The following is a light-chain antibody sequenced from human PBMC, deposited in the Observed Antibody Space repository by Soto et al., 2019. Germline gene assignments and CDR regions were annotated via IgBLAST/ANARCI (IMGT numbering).Light chain of an antibody. V-gene: IGKV2-28*01. J-gene: IGKJ3*01. Sequence: IVMTQSPLSLPVTPGEPASISCRSSESLLHKSGYNYLDWYLQKPGQSPQLLIYLGSNRASGVPDRFSGSGSGTDFTLKISRVEAEDVGVCYCMQVLQTPPTFGPGTKVDIK. CDR1: ESLLHKSGYNY. CDR2: LGS. CDR3: MQVLQTPPT.